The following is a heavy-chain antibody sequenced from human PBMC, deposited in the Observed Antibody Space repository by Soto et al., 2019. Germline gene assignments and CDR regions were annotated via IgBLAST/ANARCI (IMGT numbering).Heavy chain of an antibody. Sequence: ASVKVSCKASGYTFTSYGISWVRQAPGQGLEWMGWINAGNGDTSYSQKFLDRITITRDTSATTAYMELSSLKSEDTAVYYCATTCDSSTYYSPACTEYFQHWGQGTLVTVSS. V-gene: IGHV1-18*01. CDR3: ATTCDSSTYYSPACTEYFQH. CDR2: INAGNGDT. CDR1: GYTFTSYG. D-gene: IGHD3-22*01. J-gene: IGHJ1*01.